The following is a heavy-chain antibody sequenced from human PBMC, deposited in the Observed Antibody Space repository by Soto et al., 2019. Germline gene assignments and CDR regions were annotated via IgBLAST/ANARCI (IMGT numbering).Heavy chain of an antibody. Sequence: GESLKISCKGSGYSFTSYWISWVRQMPGKGLEWMGRIDPSDSYTNYSPSFQGHVTISADKSISTAYLQWSSLKASDTAMYYCASGYYDSSGYYYLQFDYWGQGTLVTVSS. CDR1: GYSFTSYW. CDR3: ASGYYDSSGYYYLQFDY. J-gene: IGHJ4*02. CDR2: IDPSDSYT. V-gene: IGHV5-10-1*01. D-gene: IGHD3-22*01.